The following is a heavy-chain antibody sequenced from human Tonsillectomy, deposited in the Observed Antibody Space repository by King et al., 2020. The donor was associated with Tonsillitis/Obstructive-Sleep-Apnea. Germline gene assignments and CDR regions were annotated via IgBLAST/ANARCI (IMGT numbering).Heavy chain of an antibody. Sequence: QLVQSGTEVKKPGASVKVSCKASGYTFTSYGIGWVRQAPGQGLEWMGWISAYNGNTNYAQKFQGRVTMTTDTSTGTAYMELRSLRSDDTAVYYCARVDDGSRGYDSGVDFWGQGTLVTVSA. CDR1: GYTFTSYG. CDR3: ARVDDGSRGYDSGVDF. CDR2: ISAYNGNT. D-gene: IGHD2-15*01. V-gene: IGHV1-18*01. J-gene: IGHJ4*02.